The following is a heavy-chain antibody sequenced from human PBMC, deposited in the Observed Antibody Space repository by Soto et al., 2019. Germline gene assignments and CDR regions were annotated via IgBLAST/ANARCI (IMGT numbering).Heavy chain of an antibody. CDR2: IYDTGISGYTPST. V-gene: IGHV4-59*01. CDR3: ARGEDAFFYYGLDV. Sequence: SETLSLTCPVSGGSITSSYWSWIRRPPGKGLEWVAYIYDTGISGYTPSTSYNPSLKSRVTMSVDTSKSQFSLKLTSVTAADTAVYYCARGEDAFFYYGLDVWGQGITVNVSS. J-gene: IGHJ6*02. CDR1: GGSITSSY.